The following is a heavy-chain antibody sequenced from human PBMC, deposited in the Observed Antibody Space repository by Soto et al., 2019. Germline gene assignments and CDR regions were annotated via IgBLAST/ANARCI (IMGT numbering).Heavy chain of an antibody. V-gene: IGHV4-34*01. CDR3: ARGWSGLVIIRFDP. CDR2: VNHSGST. D-gene: IGHD3-9*01. Sequence: PSETLSLTCAVYGGSFSGYYWSWIRQPPGKGLEWIGEVNHSGSTNYNPSLKSRVTISVDTSKDQFSPKLSSVTAADTAVYYCARGWSGLVIIRFDPWGQGTLVTVSS. J-gene: IGHJ5*02. CDR1: GGSFSGYY.